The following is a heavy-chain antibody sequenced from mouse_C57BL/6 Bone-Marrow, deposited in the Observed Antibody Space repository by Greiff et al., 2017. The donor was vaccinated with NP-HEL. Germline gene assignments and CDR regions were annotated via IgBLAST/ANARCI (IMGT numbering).Heavy chain of an antibody. CDR1: GYPFTSYW. CDR3: ARSVLRYFDY. J-gene: IGHJ2*01. D-gene: IGHD1-1*01. CDR2: LYPSDSET. V-gene: IGHV1-61*01. Sequence: VQLQQPGAELVRPGSSVKLSCKASGYPFTSYWMDWVKQRPGQGLEWIGNLYPSDSETHYNQKFKDKATLTVDKSSSTAYMQLSSLTSEDSAVYYCARSVLRYFDYWGQGTTLTVSS.